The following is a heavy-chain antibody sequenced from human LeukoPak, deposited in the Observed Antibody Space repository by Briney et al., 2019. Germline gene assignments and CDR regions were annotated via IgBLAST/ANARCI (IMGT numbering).Heavy chain of an antibody. D-gene: IGHD4-23*01. CDR1: GLSFSYFW. V-gene: IGHV3-7*01. CDR2: IKPDGSEK. CDR3: ASVDGGY. Sequence: GGSLRLSCAASGLSFSYFWMSWVRQAPGKGLEWVAKIKPDGSEKYYVDSMKGRFTISRDNAKNSLYLQMNSLRVDDTAVYYCASVDGGYWGQGTLLTVSS. J-gene: IGHJ4*02.